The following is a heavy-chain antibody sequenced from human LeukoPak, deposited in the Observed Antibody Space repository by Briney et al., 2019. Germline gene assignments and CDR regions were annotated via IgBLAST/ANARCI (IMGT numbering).Heavy chain of an antibody. CDR3: ARVRRYCSGGSCYSYGMDV. CDR1: GGSFSGYY. D-gene: IGHD2-15*01. CDR2: INHSGST. Sequence: SETLSLTCAVYGGSFSGYYWSWIRQPPGKGLEWIGEINHSGSTNYNPSLKSRVTISVDTSKNQFSLKLSSVTAADTAVYYCARVRRYCSGGSCYSYGMDVWGKGTTVTVFS. J-gene: IGHJ6*04. V-gene: IGHV4-34*01.